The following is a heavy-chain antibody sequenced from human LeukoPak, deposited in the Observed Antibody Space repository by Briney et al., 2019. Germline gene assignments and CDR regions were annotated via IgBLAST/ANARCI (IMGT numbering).Heavy chain of an antibody. Sequence: SETLSLTCTASGGSISSGGSHWSWIRQHPGKGLEWIGYIYSSGSAFYNPSLKSRVTISVDTSKNQFSLKLSSVTAADTAVYYCARSDYDFWSGPAYYFDYWGQGTLVTVSS. J-gene: IGHJ4*02. D-gene: IGHD3-3*01. CDR1: GGSISSGGSH. V-gene: IGHV4-31*03. CDR2: IYSSGSA. CDR3: ARSDYDFWSGPAYYFDY.